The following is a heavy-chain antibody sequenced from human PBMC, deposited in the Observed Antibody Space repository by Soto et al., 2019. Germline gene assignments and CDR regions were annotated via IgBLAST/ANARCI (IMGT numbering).Heavy chain of an antibody. Sequence: LRLSFAASGFPFISYVMSWVRQAPGKGLEWVSGISGGGSNTFYADYVKGRFTISRDNSKNTLLLQMNSLGAEDTAVYYCAKDSNKYSSSLRGRYFDYWGQGIGVTVSS. D-gene: IGHD4-4*01. J-gene: IGHJ4*02. V-gene: IGHV3-23*01. CDR3: AKDSNKYSSSLRGRYFDY. CDR1: GFPFISYV. CDR2: ISGGGSNT.